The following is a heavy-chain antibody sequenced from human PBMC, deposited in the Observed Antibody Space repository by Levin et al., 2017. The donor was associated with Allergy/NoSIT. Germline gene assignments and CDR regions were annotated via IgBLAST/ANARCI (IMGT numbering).Heavy chain of an antibody. J-gene: IGHJ4*02. CDR1: GYTFTDHY. CDR3: ARNDYGDYVQNFDY. CDR2: VNCNSGDT. V-gene: IGHV1-2*02. Sequence: SVKVSCEAAGYTFTDHYMHWVRQAPGQGLEWMGWVNCNSGDTHYAQKFQDRVTMTRDTSITTAYIEVSSLRFDDTALYFCARNDYGDYVQNFDYWGQGTLVTVSS. D-gene: IGHD4-17*01.